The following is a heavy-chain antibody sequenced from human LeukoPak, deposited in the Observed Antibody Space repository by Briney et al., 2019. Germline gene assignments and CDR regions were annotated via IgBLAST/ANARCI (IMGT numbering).Heavy chain of an antibody. Sequence: ASVKVSCKASGYTFTSYGISWVRQAPGQGLEWMGWISAYNGNTNYAQKLQGRVTMTTDTSTSTAYMELRSLRSDDTAVYYCARDRYDSSSWYDLDYWGQGTLVTVSS. D-gene: IGHD6-13*01. CDR2: ISAYNGNT. V-gene: IGHV1-18*01. J-gene: IGHJ4*02. CDR3: ARDRYDSSSWYDLDY. CDR1: GYTFTSYG.